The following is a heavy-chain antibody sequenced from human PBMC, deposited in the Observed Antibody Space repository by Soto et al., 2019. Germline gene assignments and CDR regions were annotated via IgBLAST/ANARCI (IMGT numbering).Heavy chain of an antibody. CDR2: ISLYSDGT. J-gene: IGHJ5*02. CDR1: GYPFSNYG. D-gene: IGHD2-2*01. CDR3: ARVVPGAEAWFGP. Sequence: VXSVKVSSKPSGYPFSNYGITWVRQASGQPLEWLGWISLYSDGTNYAQKFQGRVSMTTDTSTTTAYMELRSLRSDDTAVYYCARVVPGAEAWFGPWGQGTLVTVSS. V-gene: IGHV1-18*01.